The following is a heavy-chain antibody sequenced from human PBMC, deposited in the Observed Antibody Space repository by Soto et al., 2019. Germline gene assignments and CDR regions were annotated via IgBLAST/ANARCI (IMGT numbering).Heavy chain of an antibody. D-gene: IGHD3-10*01. CDR1: GGSFSGYY. CDR2: INHSGST. J-gene: IGHJ6*02. V-gene: IGHV4-34*01. Sequence: SETLSLTCAVYGGSFSGYYWSWIRQPPGKGLEWIGEINHSGSTNYNPSLKSRVTISVDTSKNQFSLKLSSVTAADTAVYYCARGPYWYYGSGTYYYYYYGMDVWGQGTTVTVSS. CDR3: ARGPYWYYGSGTYYYYYYGMDV.